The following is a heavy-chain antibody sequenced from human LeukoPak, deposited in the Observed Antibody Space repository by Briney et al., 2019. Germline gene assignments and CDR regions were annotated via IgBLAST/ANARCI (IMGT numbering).Heavy chain of an antibody. CDR2: ISAYNGNT. D-gene: IGHD1-26*01. CDR1: GYTFTSYG. V-gene: IGHV1-18*04. CDR3: ARDVGGRETTWPLGYNWFDP. J-gene: IGHJ5*02. Sequence: ASVTVSFKASGYTFTSYGISWVRQAPGQGLEWMGWISAYNGNTNYSQKLQGRVTMTTDTSTSTAYMELRSLRSDDTAVYYCARDVGGRETTWPLGYNWFDPWGQGTLVTVSS.